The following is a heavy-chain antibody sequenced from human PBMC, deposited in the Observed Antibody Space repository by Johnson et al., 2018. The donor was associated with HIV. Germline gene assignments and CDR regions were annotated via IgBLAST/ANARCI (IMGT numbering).Heavy chain of an antibody. CDR3: ARDGGRGWYGGGALDV. J-gene: IGHJ3*01. CDR2: ISSTGGDK. V-gene: IGHV3-11*04. CDR1: GFTFSDYY. D-gene: IGHD6-19*01. Sequence: QVQLVESGGGVVQPGGSLRLSCAASGFTFSDYYMSWIRQAPGKGLEWVSSISSTGGDKYYVDSMKGRFTISRDNVKNSVYLQMNSLRPEDTAVSYCARDGGRGWYGGGALDVWGQGTMVTVSS.